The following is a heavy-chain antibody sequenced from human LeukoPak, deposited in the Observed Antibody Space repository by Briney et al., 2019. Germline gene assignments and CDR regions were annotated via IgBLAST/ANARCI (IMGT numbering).Heavy chain of an antibody. Sequence: GGSLRLSCAASGFTFSSYAMSWVRQAPGKVLEWVSAISGSGGSTYYADSVKGRFTISRDNSKHTLYLQMTSLRAEDTAVYYCAINPTVYYFDYWGQGTLVTVSS. CDR3: AINPTVYYFDY. J-gene: IGHJ4*02. CDR1: GFTFSSYA. CDR2: ISGSGGST. V-gene: IGHV3-23*01.